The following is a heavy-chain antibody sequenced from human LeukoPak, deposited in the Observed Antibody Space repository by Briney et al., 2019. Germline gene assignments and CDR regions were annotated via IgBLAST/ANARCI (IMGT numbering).Heavy chain of an antibody. CDR2: IYYSGST. CDR1: GGSISSGDYY. V-gene: IGHV4-30-4*01. D-gene: IGHD3-10*01. J-gene: IGHJ6*03. Sequence: PSQTLSLTCTVSGGSISSGDYYWSCIRQPPGKGLECIGYIYYSGSTYYNPSLKSRVTISVDTSKNQFSLKLSSVTAADTAVYYCARNPAVDSGVYYYYYMDVWGKGTTVTVSS. CDR3: ARNPAVDSGVYYYYYMDV.